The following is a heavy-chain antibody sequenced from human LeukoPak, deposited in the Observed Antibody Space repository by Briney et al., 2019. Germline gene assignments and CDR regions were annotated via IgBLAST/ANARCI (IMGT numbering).Heavy chain of an antibody. V-gene: IGHV3-30-3*01. CDR2: IGDTGRAK. Sequence: GRSLRLSCAASGFTFSSYAMHWVRQAPGKGLEWVAVIGDTGRAKYYADSVEGRFTASRDNSKSTLYLEMNSLRYDDTALYYCAREAAWGNWYFDLWGRGTLVTVSS. D-gene: IGHD3-16*01. J-gene: IGHJ2*01. CDR3: AREAAWGNWYFDL. CDR1: GFTFSSYA.